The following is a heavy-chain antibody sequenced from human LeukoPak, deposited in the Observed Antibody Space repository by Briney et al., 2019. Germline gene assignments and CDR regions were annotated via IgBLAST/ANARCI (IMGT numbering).Heavy chain of an antibody. V-gene: IGHV4-59*08. CDR1: GGSISSYY. Sequence: SKTLSLTCTVSGGSISSYYWSWIRQPPGKGLEWIGYIYYSGSTNYNPSLKSRVTISVDTSKNQFSLKLSSVTAADTAVYYCASAGSTDAFDIWGQGTMVTVSS. D-gene: IGHD5/OR15-5a*01. CDR3: ASAGSTDAFDI. J-gene: IGHJ3*02. CDR2: IYYSGST.